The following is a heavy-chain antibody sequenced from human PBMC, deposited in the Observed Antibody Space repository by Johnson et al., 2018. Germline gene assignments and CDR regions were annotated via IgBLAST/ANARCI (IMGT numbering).Heavy chain of an antibody. D-gene: IGHD3-10*01. CDR1: GFTFSGSA. J-gene: IGHJ6*02. CDR3: ASPPIGSGSYYPPATFSMDV. Sequence: VQLVESGGGLVQPGGSLKLSCAASGFTFSGSAMHWVRQASGKGLEWVGRIRSKANSYATAYAASVKGRFTISRDDSKNTAYLQMNSLRAEDTAVYYCASPPIGSGSYYPPATFSMDVWGQGTTVTVSS. CDR2: IRSKANSYAT. V-gene: IGHV3-73*01.